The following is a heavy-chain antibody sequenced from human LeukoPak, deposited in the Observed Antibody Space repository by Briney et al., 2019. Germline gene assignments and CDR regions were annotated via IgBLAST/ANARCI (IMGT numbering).Heavy chain of an antibody. V-gene: IGHV4-4*07. CDR2: FYFSGSS. J-gene: IGHJ3*02. D-gene: IGHD2-8*01. CDR3: AREVNEKHDAFDM. Sequence: PSETLSLTCSVSSVSINGYYWSWIRQSAGKGLEWLGRFYFSGSSDYNPSLKSRVSMSIDTSQNHFYLRLTSVTAADTGVYFCAREVNEKHDAFDMWGQGTMVAVSS. CDR1: SVSINGYY.